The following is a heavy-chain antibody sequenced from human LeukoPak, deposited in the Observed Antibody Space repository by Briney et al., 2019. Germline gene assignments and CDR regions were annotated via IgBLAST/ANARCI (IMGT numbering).Heavy chain of an antibody. J-gene: IGHJ3*02. Sequence: SETLSLTCTVSGGSISSYYWSWIRQPPGKGLEWIGYIYYSGSTNYNPSLKSRVTIPVDTSKNQFSLKLSSVTAADTAVYYCARAAGDFWSGYYGGNAFDIWGQGTMVTVSS. CDR1: GGSISSYY. V-gene: IGHV4-59*01. CDR2: IYYSGST. CDR3: ARAAGDFWSGYYGGNAFDI. D-gene: IGHD3-3*01.